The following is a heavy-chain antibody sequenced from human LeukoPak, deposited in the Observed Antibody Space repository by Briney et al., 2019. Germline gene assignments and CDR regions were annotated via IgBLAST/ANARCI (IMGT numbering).Heavy chain of an antibody. CDR3: ARVGVDLAFDI. CDR1: GFTFSSYE. D-gene: IGHD1-26*01. Sequence: GGSLRLSCAASGFTFSSYEMNWVRQAPGKGLEWVSYISSSGSTIYYADSVKGRFTISRDNAKYLLYLQMNSLRAEDTAVYYCARVGVDLAFDIWGQGTTVTVSS. CDR2: ISSSGSTI. J-gene: IGHJ3*02. V-gene: IGHV3-48*03.